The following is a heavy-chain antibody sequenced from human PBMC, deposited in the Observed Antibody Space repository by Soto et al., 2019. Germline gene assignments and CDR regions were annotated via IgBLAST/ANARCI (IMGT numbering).Heavy chain of an antibody. D-gene: IGHD6-13*01. J-gene: IGHJ4*02. CDR3: AKVVEQQLVRCGLDC. CDR2: ISSDGSSK. CDR1: GFTFSNYG. Sequence: QVQLVESGGGVVQPGTSLRLSCAASGFTFSNYGMHWVRQAPGKGLDCVASISSDGSSKYYADSVKGPFTISRDNSKNTLNLEMNSLRVEDTAVYYCAKVVEQQLVRCGLDCWGQGTLVTVSS. V-gene: IGHV3-30*18.